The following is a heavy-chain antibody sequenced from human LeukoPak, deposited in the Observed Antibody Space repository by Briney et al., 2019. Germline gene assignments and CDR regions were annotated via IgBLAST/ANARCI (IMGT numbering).Heavy chain of an antibody. J-gene: IGHJ3*02. Sequence: GGSLRLSCAASGFTFSSYSMNWVRQAPGKGLEWVSYISSSSSTIYYADSVKGRFTISRDNAKNSLYLQMNSLRAEDTAVYYCASTHSSGYSDDAFDIWGQGTMVTVSS. CDR3: ASTHSSGYSDDAFDI. CDR2: ISSSSSTI. CDR1: GFTFSSYS. D-gene: IGHD3-22*01. V-gene: IGHV3-48*01.